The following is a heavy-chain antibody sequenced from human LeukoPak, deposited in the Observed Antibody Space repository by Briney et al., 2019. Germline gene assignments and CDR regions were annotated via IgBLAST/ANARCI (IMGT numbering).Heavy chain of an antibody. Sequence: GASVKVSCKASGYTFTSYGITWVRQAPGQGLEWMGWISAYNGNTNYAQKLQGRVTITTDTSTSKASMELRSLRSDDTAVYYCARSYYYDSRGYYGGFDYWGQGPLVTVSS. CDR1: GYTFTSYG. CDR3: ARSYYYDSRGYYGGFDY. J-gene: IGHJ4*02. D-gene: IGHD3-22*01. CDR2: ISAYNGNT. V-gene: IGHV1-18*01.